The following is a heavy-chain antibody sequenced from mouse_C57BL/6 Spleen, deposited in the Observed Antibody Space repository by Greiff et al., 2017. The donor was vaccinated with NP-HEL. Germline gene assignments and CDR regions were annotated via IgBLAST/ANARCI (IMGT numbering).Heavy chain of an antibody. D-gene: IGHD3-1*01. J-gene: IGHJ4*01. V-gene: IGHV3-6*01. CDR3: SRGHSSGYYYAMDY. Sequence: ESGPGLVQPSQSLSLTCSVTGYSITSGYYWYWIRPSPGNILEWMGFIRYDGSNNYNPSLKNRITSTRDTSKNQFFLKLNSVTTEDTATYDCSRGHSSGYYYAMDYWGQGTSVTVSS. CDR1: GYSITSGYY. CDR2: IRYDGSN.